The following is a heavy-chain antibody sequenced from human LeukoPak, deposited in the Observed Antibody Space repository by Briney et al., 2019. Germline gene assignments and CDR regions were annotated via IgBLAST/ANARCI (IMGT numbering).Heavy chain of an antibody. CDR2: ISYDGSNK. J-gene: IGHJ4*02. Sequence: GRSLRLSCAASGFTFSSYAMHWVRQAPGKGLEWVAVISYDGSNKYYADSVKGRFTISRDNSKNTLYLQVNSLRAEDTAAYYCARDAADGSYYDYWGQGTLVTVSS. CDR1: GFTFSSYA. V-gene: IGHV3-30-3*01. D-gene: IGHD6-13*01. CDR3: ARDAADGSYYDY.